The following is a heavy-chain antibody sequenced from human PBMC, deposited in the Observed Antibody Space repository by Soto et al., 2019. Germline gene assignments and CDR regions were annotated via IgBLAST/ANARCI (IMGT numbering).Heavy chain of an antibody. CDR1: GFTFSSYA. V-gene: IGHV3-30-3*01. D-gene: IGHD3-3*01. Sequence: PGGSLRLSCAASGFTFSSYAMHWVRQAPGKGLGWVAVISYDGSNKYYADSVKGRFTISRDNSKNTLYLQMNSLRAEDTAVYYCARDLYDFWSGYYTGYYYYYGMDVWGQGTTLTVSS. J-gene: IGHJ6*02. CDR3: ARDLYDFWSGYYTGYYYYYGMDV. CDR2: ISYDGSNK.